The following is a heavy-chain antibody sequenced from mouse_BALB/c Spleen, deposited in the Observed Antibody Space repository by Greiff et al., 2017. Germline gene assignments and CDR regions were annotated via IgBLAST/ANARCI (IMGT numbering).Heavy chain of an antibody. V-gene: IGHV3-2*02. J-gene: IGHJ3*01. CDR2: ISYSGST. CDR1: GYSITSDYA. D-gene: IGHD2-4*01. CDR3: ARVATMIPWFAY. Sequence: EVKLMESGPGLVKPSQSLSLTCTVTGYSITSDYAWNWIRQFPGNQLEWMGYISYSGSTSYNPSLKSRISITRDTSKNQFFLQLNSVTTEDTATYYCARVATMIPWFAYWGQGTLVTVSA.